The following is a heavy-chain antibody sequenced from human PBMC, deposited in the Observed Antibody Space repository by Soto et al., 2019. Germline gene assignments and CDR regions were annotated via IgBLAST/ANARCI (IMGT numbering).Heavy chain of an antibody. CDR2: IIPIFGTA. D-gene: IGHD2-2*01. J-gene: IGHJ6*02. Sequence: QVQLVQSGAEVKKPGSSVKVSCKASGGTFSSYAISWVRQAPGQGLEWMGGIIPIFGTANYAQKFQGRVTITADESTSRAYMELSSLRSEDTAVYYCTRDGALVVPAATPYYHYYDMDVWGQGTTVTVSS. CDR3: TRDGALVVPAATPYYHYYDMDV. V-gene: IGHV1-69*01. CDR1: GGTFSSYA.